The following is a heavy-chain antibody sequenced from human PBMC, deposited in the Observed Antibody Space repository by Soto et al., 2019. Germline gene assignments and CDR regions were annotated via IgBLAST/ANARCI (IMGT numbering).Heavy chain of an antibody. CDR2: INHSGST. V-gene: IGHV4-34*01. CDR3: ARDPFDSYGYGKVYYYYYGMDV. D-gene: IGHD5-18*01. Sequence: ASETLSLTCAVYGGSFSGYYWSWIRQPPGKGLEWIGEINHSGSTNYNPSLKSRVTISVDTSKNQFSLKLSSVTAADTAVYYCARDPFDSYGYGKVYYYYYGMDVWGQGTTVTVSS. J-gene: IGHJ6*02. CDR1: GGSFSGYY.